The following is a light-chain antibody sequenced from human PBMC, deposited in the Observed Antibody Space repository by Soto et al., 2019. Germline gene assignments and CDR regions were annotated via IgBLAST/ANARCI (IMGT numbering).Light chain of an antibody. V-gene: IGLV2-14*01. J-gene: IGLJ1*01. CDR1: SSDVGGYKY. CDR3: NSYTSTTTGYV. CDR2: DVS. Sequence: QSALTQPASVSGSPGQSITISCTGTSSDVGGYKYVSWYQQHPGKAPKLMIYDVSNRPSGVSNRFSASKSGDTASLTISGLQAEDEADYYCNSYTSTTTGYVFGTGTKLTVL.